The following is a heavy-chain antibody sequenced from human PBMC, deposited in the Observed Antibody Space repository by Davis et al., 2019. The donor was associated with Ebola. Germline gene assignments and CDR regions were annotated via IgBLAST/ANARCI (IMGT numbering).Heavy chain of an antibody. J-gene: IGHJ5*02. CDR1: GGSFSGYY. D-gene: IGHD3-3*01. V-gene: IGHV4-34*01. CDR2: INHSGST. CDR3: ARARPFWSGRNWFDP. Sequence: PSETLSLTCAVYGGSFSGYYWSWIRQPPGKGLEWIGEINHSGSTNYNPSLKSRVTISVDTSKNQFSLKLSSVTAADTAVYYCARARPFWSGRNWFDPWGQGTLVTVSS.